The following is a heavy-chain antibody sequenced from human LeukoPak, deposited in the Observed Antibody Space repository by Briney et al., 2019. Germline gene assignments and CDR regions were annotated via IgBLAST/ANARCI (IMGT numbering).Heavy chain of an antibody. V-gene: IGHV3-7*01. CDR2: IKQDGSEK. D-gene: IGHD3-16*01. J-gene: IGHJ4*02. CDR3: ARGHLWGSDY. CDR1: GFTFSSYA. Sequence: GGSLRLSCAASGFTFSSYAMSWVRQAPGRGLEWVANIKQDGSEKYYVDSVKGRFTISKDNAKNSLYLQMNSLRAEDTAVYYCARGHLWGSDYWGQGTLVTVSS.